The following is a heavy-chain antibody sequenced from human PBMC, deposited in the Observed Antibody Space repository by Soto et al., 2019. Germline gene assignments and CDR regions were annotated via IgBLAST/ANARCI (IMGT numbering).Heavy chain of an antibody. D-gene: IGHD6-13*01. J-gene: IGHJ4*02. CDR3: ARELGYFRSPIAAAGTVDY. V-gene: IGHV3-30-3*01. CDR2: ISYDGSNK. CDR1: GFTFSSYA. Sequence: GGSLRLSCAASGFTFSSYAMHWVRQAPGKGLEWVAVISYDGSNKYYADSVKGRFTISRDNSKNTLYLQMNSLRAEDTAVYYCARELGYFRSPIAAAGTVDYWGQGTLVTVSS.